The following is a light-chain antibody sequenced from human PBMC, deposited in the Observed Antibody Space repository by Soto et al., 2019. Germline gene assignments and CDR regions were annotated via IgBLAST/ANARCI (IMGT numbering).Light chain of an antibody. CDR2: NNI. CDR3: AAWDDSLNGRV. Sequence: QLVLTQPPSASGTPGQRVTISCSGSSSNIGSNTVNWYQQLPGTAPKVLIYNNIQRPSGVPDRFSGSKSGTSASLAISGLQSEDEADYYCAAWDDSLNGRVFGAGTKLTVL. J-gene: IGLJ1*01. CDR1: SSNIGSNT. V-gene: IGLV1-44*01.